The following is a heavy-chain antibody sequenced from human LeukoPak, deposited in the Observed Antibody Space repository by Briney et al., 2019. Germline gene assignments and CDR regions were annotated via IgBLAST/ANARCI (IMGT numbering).Heavy chain of an antibody. CDR1: GFTFGDYA. CDR3: TTAVAGLTDFDY. CDR2: IRSKAYGGTT. J-gene: IGHJ4*02. D-gene: IGHD6-19*01. Sequence: GGSLRLSCTASGFTFGDYAMNWFRQAPGKGLEWVGFIRSKAYGGTTEYAASVKGRFTISRDDSKSIAYLQMNSLNTEDTAVYYCTTAVAGLTDFDYWGQGTLVTVSS. V-gene: IGHV3-49*03.